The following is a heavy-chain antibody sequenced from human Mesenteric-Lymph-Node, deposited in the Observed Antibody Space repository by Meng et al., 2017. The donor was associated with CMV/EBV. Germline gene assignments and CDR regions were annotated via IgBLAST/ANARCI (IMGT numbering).Heavy chain of an antibody. CDR2: IYYSGST. V-gene: IGHV4-59*12. Sequence: SETLSLTCTVSGGSISSYYWSWIRQPPGKGLEWIGYIYYSGSTNYNPSLKSRVTISVDTSKSQFFLKVTSVTAADTAVYYCARAYLDSWGQGTLVTVSS. CDR3: ARAYLDS. J-gene: IGHJ4*02. CDR1: GGSISSYY.